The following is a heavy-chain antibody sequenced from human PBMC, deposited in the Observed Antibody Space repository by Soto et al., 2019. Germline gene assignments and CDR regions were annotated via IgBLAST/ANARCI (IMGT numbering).Heavy chain of an antibody. Sequence: ASVKVSCKASGYTFTSFALHWVRQAPGQRLEWMGWINAGNGNTIHSQRFQGRVTISGDTSTNTAYMELSSLRSEDTAVYYCASDPYGSASIDYRGQGTLVTVSS. CDR2: INAGNGNT. V-gene: IGHV1-3*01. CDR3: ASDPYGSASIDY. D-gene: IGHD3-10*01. CDR1: GYTFTSFA. J-gene: IGHJ4*02.